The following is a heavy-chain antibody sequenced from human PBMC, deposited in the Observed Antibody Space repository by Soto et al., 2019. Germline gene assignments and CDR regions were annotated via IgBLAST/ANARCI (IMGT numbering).Heavy chain of an antibody. CDR2: IYYSGST. CDR1: GGSISSSSYY. D-gene: IGHD6-25*01. J-gene: IGHJ4*02. V-gene: IGHV4-39*01. Sequence: SDTLSLTCTVSGGSISSSSYYWGWIRQPPGKGLEWIGSIYYSGSTYYNPSLKSRVTISVDTSKNQFSLKLSSVTAADTAVYYCASLSRRQRSSYYFDYWGQGTLVTVSS. CDR3: ASLSRRQRSSYYFDY.